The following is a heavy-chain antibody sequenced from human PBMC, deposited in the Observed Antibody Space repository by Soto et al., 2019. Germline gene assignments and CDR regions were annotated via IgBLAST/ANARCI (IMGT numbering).Heavy chain of an antibody. CDR3: ARDGYSDINMYYYDY. CDR1: GYTFTGYG. V-gene: IGHV1-18*04. D-gene: IGHD3-10*01. J-gene: IGHJ4*02. CDR2: ISGYTGKT. Sequence: ASVKVSCKASGYTFTGYGITWVRLAPGQGLEWLGWISGYTGKTNYAQKVQGRVTMTTDTSTSTAYMELRSLTSDDTAVYYCARDGYSDINMYYYDYWGQGTLVTVS.